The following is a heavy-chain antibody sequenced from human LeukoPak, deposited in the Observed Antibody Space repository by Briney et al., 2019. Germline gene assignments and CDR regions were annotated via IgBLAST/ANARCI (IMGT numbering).Heavy chain of an antibody. V-gene: IGHV3-30-3*01. CDR1: GFTVNNNY. J-gene: IGHJ4*02. CDR2: ISYDGSNK. CDR3: ASPPSTGIDY. Sequence: GGSLRLSCAASGFTVNNNYMSWVRQAPGKGLEWVAVISYDGSNKYYADSVKGRFTISRDNSKNTLYLQMNSLRAEDTAVYYCASPPSTGIDYWGQGTLVTVSS.